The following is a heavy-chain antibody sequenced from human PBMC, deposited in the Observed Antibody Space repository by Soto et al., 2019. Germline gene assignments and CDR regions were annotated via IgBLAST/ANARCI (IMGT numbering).Heavy chain of an antibody. Sequence: EVHLLESGGGLIQPGGSLRLSCAASGFTFSTYGMSWVRQAPGKGLEWVAAITDTGSRTFYRNYVRGRFSISRDNSKETLYQQMNSVRDEDTAVYYCAKEGTSEVVVTTFDNWGEGTLVSVSS. V-gene: IGHV3-23*01. CDR2: ITDTGSRT. J-gene: IGHJ4*02. CDR1: GFTFSTYG. D-gene: IGHD2-21*02. CDR3: AKEGTSEVVVTTFDN.